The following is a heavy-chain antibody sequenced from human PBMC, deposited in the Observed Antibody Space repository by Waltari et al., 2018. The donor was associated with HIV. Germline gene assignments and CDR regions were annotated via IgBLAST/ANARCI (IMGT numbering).Heavy chain of an antibody. J-gene: IGHJ6*02. V-gene: IGHV1-18*01. CDR1: GYTFTSYG. D-gene: IGHD2-8*02. CDR2: ISAYNGNT. Sequence: QVQLVQSGAEVKKPGASVKVSCKASGYTFTSYGISWVRQAPGQGLEWMGWISAYNGNTNYAQKLQGRVTMTTDTSTSTAYMELRSLRSDDTAVYYCSRCPTSYCTGGVCYGHPPYYYGMDVWGQGTTVTVSS. CDR3: SRCPTSYCTGGVCYGHPPYYYGMDV.